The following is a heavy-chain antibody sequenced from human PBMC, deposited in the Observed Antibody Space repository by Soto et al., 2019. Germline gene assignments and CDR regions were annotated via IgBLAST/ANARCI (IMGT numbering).Heavy chain of an antibody. CDR1: GYSFTTYW. CDR2: IYPGDSQT. Sequence: GESLKISCKGSGYSFTTYWIGWVRQMPGKDLEWMGIIYPGDSQTRYSPSFQGQVTISADKSISTAYLQWNSLKASDTAMYYCARHERPDFGEYGWIDPWGQGTLVTVSS. CDR3: ARHERPDFGEYGWIDP. V-gene: IGHV5-51*01. J-gene: IGHJ5*02. D-gene: IGHD4-17*01.